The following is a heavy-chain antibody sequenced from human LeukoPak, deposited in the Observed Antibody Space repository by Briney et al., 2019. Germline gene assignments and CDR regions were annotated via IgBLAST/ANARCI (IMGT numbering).Heavy chain of an antibody. CDR2: IYHSGNT. CDR1: GGSISSSSYY. V-gene: IGHV4-39*07. CDR3: ATLAVAGTTSPDY. Sequence: SETLSLTCTVSGGSISSSSYYWGWIRQPPGKGLEWIGNIYHSGNTYYNSSLKSRVTISVDTSKNQFSLKLSSVTAADTAVYYCATLAVAGTTSPDYWGQGTLVTVSS. D-gene: IGHD6-19*01. J-gene: IGHJ4*02.